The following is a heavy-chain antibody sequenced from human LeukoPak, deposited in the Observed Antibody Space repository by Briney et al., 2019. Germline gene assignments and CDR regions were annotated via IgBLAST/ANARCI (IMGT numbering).Heavy chain of an antibody. V-gene: IGHV4-34*01. CDR2: INHSGST. J-gene: IGHJ3*02. CDR1: GGSFSGYY. CDR3: ARDRGYYDSSDAFDI. D-gene: IGHD3-22*01. Sequence: PSETLSLTCAVYGGSFSGYYWSWIRQPPGKGLEWIGEINHSGSTNYNPSLKSRVTISVDTSKNQFSLKLSSVTAADTAVYYCARDRGYYDSSDAFDIWGQGTMVTVSS.